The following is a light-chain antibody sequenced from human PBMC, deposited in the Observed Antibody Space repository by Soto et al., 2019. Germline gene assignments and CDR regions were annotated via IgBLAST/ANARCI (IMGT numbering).Light chain of an antibody. CDR1: LGISIN. V-gene: IGKV3-15*01. Sequence: EIVMTQSPATLSVSPGERVTLSCRASLGISINLAWYQQKPGQAPRLLIYSASTRATGIPARFSGSGSGTEFTLTISSLQSEDFAVYYCQHYHNWSITFGQGTRLEIK. CDR3: QHYHNWSIT. CDR2: SAS. J-gene: IGKJ5*01.